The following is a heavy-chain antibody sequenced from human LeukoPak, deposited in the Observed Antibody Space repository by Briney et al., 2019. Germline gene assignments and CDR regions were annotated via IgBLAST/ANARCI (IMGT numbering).Heavy chain of an antibody. Sequence: PSETLSLTCTVSGGSISSYYWSWIRQPPGKGLEWIGYIYYSGSTNYNPSLKSRVTISVDTSKNQFSLKLSSVTAADTAVYYCARAPSGSQIDYWGQGTLVTVSS. V-gene: IGHV4-59*01. CDR1: GGSISSYY. J-gene: IGHJ4*02. D-gene: IGHD1-26*01. CDR3: ARAPSGSQIDY. CDR2: IYYSGST.